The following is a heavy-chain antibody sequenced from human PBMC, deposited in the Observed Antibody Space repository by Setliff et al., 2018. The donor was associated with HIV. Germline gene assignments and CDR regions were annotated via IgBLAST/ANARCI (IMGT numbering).Heavy chain of an antibody. CDR3: ARGRSCESDWCWLYYNYYYGMDV. CDR1: GGSLTNYY. CDR2: ITDDGTA. D-gene: IGHD2-8*01. Sequence: SETLSLACAVYGGSLTNYYWSWIRQSPGKGLEWIGEITDDGTATYTSSLKSRVTISLDTSKKQLSLKVTSVTAADTAIYYCARGRSCESDWCWLYYNYYYGMDVWAQGTAVTVSS. J-gene: IGHJ6*02. V-gene: IGHV4-34*01.